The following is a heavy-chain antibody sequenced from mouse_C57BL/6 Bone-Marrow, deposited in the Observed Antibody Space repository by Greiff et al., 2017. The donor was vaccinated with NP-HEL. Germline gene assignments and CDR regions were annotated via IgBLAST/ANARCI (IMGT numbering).Heavy chain of an antibody. V-gene: IGHV1-64*01. CDR1: GYTFTSYW. CDR2: IHPNSGST. D-gene: IGHD2-4*01. CDR3: ARRNYDYDEGAWFAY. Sequence: VQLQQPGAELVKPGASVKLSCKASGYTFTSYWMHWVKQRPGQGLEWIGMIHPNSGSTNYNEKFKSKATLTVDKSSSTAYMQLSSLTSEDSAVYYCARRNYDYDEGAWFAYWGQGTLVTVSA. J-gene: IGHJ3*01.